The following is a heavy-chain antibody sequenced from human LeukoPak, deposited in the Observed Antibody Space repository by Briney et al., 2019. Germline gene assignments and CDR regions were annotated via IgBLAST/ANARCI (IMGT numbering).Heavy chain of an antibody. Sequence: SETLSLTCTVSGVSISSSNSYWSWIRQPPGRGLEWIGYISASGGTNYNPSLKSRVTFSIDTSKSQFSLKLSSVTAADAAVYYCARGALNWFDPWGQGTLVTVSS. CDR1: GVSISSSNSY. CDR3: ARGALNWFDP. V-gene: IGHV4-61*01. CDR2: ISASGGT. J-gene: IGHJ5*02.